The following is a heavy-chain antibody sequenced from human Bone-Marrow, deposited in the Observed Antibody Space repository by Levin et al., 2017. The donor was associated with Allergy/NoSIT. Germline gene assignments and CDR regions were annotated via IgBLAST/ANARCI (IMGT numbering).Heavy chain of an antibody. Sequence: ASVKVSCKATGYTFTSYQIGWVRQAPGQGLEWLGFISTYTGDTNYAQKVQVRVTLTTDTSTSTAYMELRSLTSDDTAVYYCARGSLGLLTYFDFWGQGTLVAVSS. CDR2: ISTYTGDT. D-gene: IGHD3-16*01. V-gene: IGHV1-18*01. CDR3: ARGSLGLLTYFDF. J-gene: IGHJ4*02. CDR1: GYTFTSYQ.